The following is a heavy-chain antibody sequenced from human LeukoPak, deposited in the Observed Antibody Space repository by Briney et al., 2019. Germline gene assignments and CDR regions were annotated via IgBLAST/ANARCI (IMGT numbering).Heavy chain of an antibody. CDR3: ARDSTGTGLLEC. CDR1: GYTFTSYP. Sequence: ASVKVSCKASGYTFTSYPIHWVRQAPGQRLEWMGWSNGGNGNTKYSQEFQDRVTITRDTSASKAYMELSSLRSEDMAVYYCARDSTGTGLLECWGQGTLVTVSS. D-gene: IGHD1-7*01. V-gene: IGHV1-3*02. CDR2: SNGGNGNT. J-gene: IGHJ4*02.